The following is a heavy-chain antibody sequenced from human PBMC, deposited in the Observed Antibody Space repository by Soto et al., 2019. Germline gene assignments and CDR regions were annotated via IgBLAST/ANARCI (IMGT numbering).Heavy chain of an antibody. Sequence: QVQLQESGPGLVKPSETLSLTRTVSGGSISSYYWSWIRQPPGKGLEWIGYIYYSGSTNYNPSLKSRVTISVDTSKNQFSLKLSSVTAADTAVYYCASTVAVGFDIWGQGTMVTVSS. CDR3: ASTVAVGFDI. CDR2: IYYSGST. V-gene: IGHV4-59*01. D-gene: IGHD6-19*01. J-gene: IGHJ3*02. CDR1: GGSISSYY.